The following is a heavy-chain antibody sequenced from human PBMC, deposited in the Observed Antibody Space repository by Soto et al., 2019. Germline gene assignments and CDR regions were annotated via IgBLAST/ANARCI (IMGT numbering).Heavy chain of an antibody. CDR1: GFTFSSYG. Sequence: QVQLVESGGGVVQPGRSLRLSCAASGFTFSSYGMHWVRQAPGKGLEWVAVISYDGSNKYYADSVKGRFTISRDNXXNTLYLQMNSLRAEDTAVYYCAKGVRPPWGYFLDYWGQGTLVTVSS. CDR2: ISYDGSNK. CDR3: AKGVRPPWGYFLDY. J-gene: IGHJ4*02. V-gene: IGHV3-30*18. D-gene: IGHD3-16*01.